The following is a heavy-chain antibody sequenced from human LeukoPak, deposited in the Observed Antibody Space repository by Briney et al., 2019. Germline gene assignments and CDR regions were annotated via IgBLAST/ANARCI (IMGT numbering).Heavy chain of an antibody. D-gene: IGHD3-9*01. Sequence: PGGSLRLSCAASGFTFSSYGMHWVRQAPGKGLEWVAFIRYDGSNKYYADSVKGRFTIPRDNSKNTLYLQMNSLRAEDTAVYYCAKFGYDILTGYQDWGQGTLVTVSS. V-gene: IGHV3-30*02. CDR3: AKFGYDILTGYQD. J-gene: IGHJ4*02. CDR2: IRYDGSNK. CDR1: GFTFSSYG.